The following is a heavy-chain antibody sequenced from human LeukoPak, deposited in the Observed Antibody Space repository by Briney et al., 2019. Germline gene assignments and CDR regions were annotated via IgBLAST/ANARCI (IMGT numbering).Heavy chain of an antibody. Sequence: GGSLRLSCAASGCTFSSYWMHWVRQAPGKGLVLVSRINSDGSSTSYADSVKGRFTISRDNATNTLYLQMNSLRAEDTAVYYCARALWQQLVNWFDPWGQGTLVTVSS. V-gene: IGHV3-74*01. J-gene: IGHJ5*02. CDR1: GCTFSSYW. CDR2: INSDGSST. CDR3: ARALWQQLVNWFDP. D-gene: IGHD6-13*01.